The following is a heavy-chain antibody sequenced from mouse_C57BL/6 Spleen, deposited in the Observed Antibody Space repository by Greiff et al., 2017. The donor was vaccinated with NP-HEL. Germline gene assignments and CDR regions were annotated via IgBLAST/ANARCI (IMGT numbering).Heavy chain of an antibody. V-gene: IGHV2-6*03. J-gene: IGHJ4*01. Sequence: VQLKESGPGLVAPSQSLSITCTVSGFSLTSYGVHWVRQPPGKGLEWLVVIWSDGSTTYNSALKSRLSISKDNSKSQVFLKMNSLQTDDTAMYYCARGDYDGLYAMDYWGQGTSVTVSS. D-gene: IGHD2-4*01. CDR2: IWSDGST. CDR3: ARGDYDGLYAMDY. CDR1: GFSLTSYG.